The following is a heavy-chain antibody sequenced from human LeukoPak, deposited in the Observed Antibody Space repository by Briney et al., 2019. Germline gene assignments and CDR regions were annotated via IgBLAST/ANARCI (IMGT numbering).Heavy chain of an antibody. V-gene: IGHV1-46*03. CDR2: INPSGGST. CDR1: GYTFTSYY. D-gene: IGHD1-1*01. J-gene: IGHJ3*02. Sequence: ASVKVSCKASGYTFTSYYMHWVRQAPGQGLEWMGIINPSGGSTSYAQKFQGRVTMTRDTSTSTVYMELSSLRSEDTAVYYCARGRLLSWYNWNVVDAIDIWGLGTMVTVSS. CDR3: ARGRLLSWYNWNVVDAIDI.